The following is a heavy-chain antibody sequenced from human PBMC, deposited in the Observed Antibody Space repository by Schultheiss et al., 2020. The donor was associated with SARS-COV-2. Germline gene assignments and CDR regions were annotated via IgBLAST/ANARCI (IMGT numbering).Heavy chain of an antibody. V-gene: IGHV4-59*01. D-gene: IGHD5-24*01. Sequence: SETLSLTCTVSGGSISSYYWSWIRQPPGKGLEWIGYIYYSGSTNYNPSLKSRVTISVDTSKNQFSLKLSSVTAADTAVYYCARDGEMATNHAFDIWGQGTMVT. J-gene: IGHJ3*02. CDR2: IYYSGST. CDR1: GGSISSYY. CDR3: ARDGEMATNHAFDI.